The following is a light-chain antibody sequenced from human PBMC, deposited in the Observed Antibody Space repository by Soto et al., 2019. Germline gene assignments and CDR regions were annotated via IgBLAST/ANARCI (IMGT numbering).Light chain of an antibody. Sequence: DIQMTQSPSSLSACIGDRVTITCRASQNINTYLNWYQQTPGKVPNLLIYSASTLRSGVPPRISGSGSGTDFNLTINSLQPEDFATYYCQQSYGTLYSFGQGTKVEI. J-gene: IGKJ2*01. V-gene: IGKV1-39*01. CDR2: SAS. CDR3: QQSYGTLYS. CDR1: QNINTY.